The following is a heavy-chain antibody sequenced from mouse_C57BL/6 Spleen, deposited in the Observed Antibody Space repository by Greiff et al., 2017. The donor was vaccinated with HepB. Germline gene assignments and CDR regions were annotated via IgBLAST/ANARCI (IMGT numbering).Heavy chain of an antibody. CDR3: ASRGITTVVATRYFDV. J-gene: IGHJ1*03. CDR2: IDPSDSYT. D-gene: IGHD1-1*01. Sequence: QVQLQQPGAELVMPGASVKLSCKASGYTFTSYWMHWVKQRPGQGLEWIGEIDPSDSYTNYTQKFKGKSTLTVDKSSSTAYMQLSSLTSEDSAVYYCASRGITTVVATRYFDVWGTGTTVTVSS. V-gene: IGHV1-69*01. CDR1: GYTFTSYW.